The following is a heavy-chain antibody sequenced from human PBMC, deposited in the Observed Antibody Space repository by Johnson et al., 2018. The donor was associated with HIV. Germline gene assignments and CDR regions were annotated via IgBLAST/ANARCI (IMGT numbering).Heavy chain of an antibody. CDR2: ISYDGSNK. V-gene: IGHV3-30*03. J-gene: IGHJ3*02. CDR3: AREGPSERAGFDI. Sequence: QVQLVESGGGVVQPGRSLRLSCAASGFTFSIYGMHWVRQAPGKGLEWVAFISYDGSNKYYADSVKGRFTISRDNSKNTLYLEMKSLRAEDTAVYYCAREGPSERAGFDIWGQGTMVTVSS. CDR1: GFTFSIYG.